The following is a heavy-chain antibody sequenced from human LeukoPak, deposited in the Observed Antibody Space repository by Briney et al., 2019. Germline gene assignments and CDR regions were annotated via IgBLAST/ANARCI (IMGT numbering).Heavy chain of an antibody. D-gene: IGHD3-22*01. V-gene: IGHV3-21*01. CDR1: GFTFSSYS. CDR2: ISSSSPYI. CDR3: ARQDYFDSSVLDY. J-gene: IGHJ4*02. Sequence: GGSLRLSCAASGFTFSSYSMNWVRQAPGKGLEWVSSISSSSPYIYYANSVKGRFTISRDSAKNSLYLQMNSLRAEDTAVYYCARQDYFDSSVLDYWGQGTLVTVSS.